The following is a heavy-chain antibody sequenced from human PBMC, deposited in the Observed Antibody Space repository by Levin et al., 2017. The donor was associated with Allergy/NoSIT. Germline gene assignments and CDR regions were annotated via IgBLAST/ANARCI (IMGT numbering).Heavy chain of an antibody. CDR2: ISGSGGST. D-gene: IGHD6-19*01. Sequence: GGSLRLSCAASGFTFSSYAMSWVRQAPGKGLEWVSAISGSGGSTYYADSVKGRFTISRDNSKNTLYLQMNSLRAEDTAVYYCAKGAGYPIAVAGRVFYYYYGMDVWGQGTTVTVSS. V-gene: IGHV3-23*01. J-gene: IGHJ6*02. CDR1: GFTFSSYA. CDR3: AKGAGYPIAVAGRVFYYYYGMDV.